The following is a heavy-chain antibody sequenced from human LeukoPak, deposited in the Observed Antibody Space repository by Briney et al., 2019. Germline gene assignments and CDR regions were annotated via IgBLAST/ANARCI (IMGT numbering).Heavy chain of an antibody. J-gene: IGHJ1*01. Sequence: ASVKVSCKASGYTFTSYAMHWVRQAPGQRLEWMGWINAGNGNTKYSQKFQGRVTITRDTSASTAYMELSSLRSEDTAVYYCARAPNIAVASVFQHWGQGTLVTVSS. CDR2: INAGNGNT. D-gene: IGHD6-19*01. V-gene: IGHV1-3*01. CDR3: ARAPNIAVASVFQH. CDR1: GYTFTSYA.